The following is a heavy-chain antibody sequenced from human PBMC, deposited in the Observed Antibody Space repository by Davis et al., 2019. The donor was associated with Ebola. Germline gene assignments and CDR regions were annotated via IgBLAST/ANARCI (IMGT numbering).Heavy chain of an antibody. Sequence: GESLKISCAASGFTVSSNYMSWVRQAPGKGLEWVSYISSSGSTIYYADSVKGRFTISRDNAKNSLYLQMNSLRAEDTAVYYCARGYSTFDYWGQGTLVTVSS. V-gene: IGHV3-11*04. CDR2: ISSSGSTI. CDR3: ARGYSTFDY. CDR1: GFTVSSNY. D-gene: IGHD4-11*01. J-gene: IGHJ4*02.